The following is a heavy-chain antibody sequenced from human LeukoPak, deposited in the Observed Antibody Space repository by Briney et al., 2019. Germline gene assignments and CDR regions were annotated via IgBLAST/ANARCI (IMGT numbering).Heavy chain of an antibody. CDR1: GFTFSSYS. CDR2: ISSSSTI. Sequence: GGSLRLSCAASGFTFSSYSMNWVRQAPGKGLEWVSYISSSSTIYYADSVKGRFTISRDNAKNSLYLQMNSLRAEDTAVYYCARRDSSGWYGDAFDIWGQGTMVTVSS. J-gene: IGHJ3*02. CDR3: ARRDSSGWYGDAFDI. D-gene: IGHD6-19*01. V-gene: IGHV3-48*04.